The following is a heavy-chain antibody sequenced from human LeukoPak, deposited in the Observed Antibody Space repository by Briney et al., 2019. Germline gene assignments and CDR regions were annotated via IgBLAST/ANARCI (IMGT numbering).Heavy chain of an antibody. V-gene: IGHV3-11*06. CDR2: ITGGSNYM. J-gene: IGHJ4*02. CDR3: ARDPRRRYSSSWYYFDY. D-gene: IGHD6-13*01. CDR1: GFTFSDYY. Sequence: GGSLRLSCAASGFTFSDYYMSWIRQAPGRGLEWVSSITGGSNYMYYRDSVKGRFTISRDNSKNTLYLQMNSLRAEDTAVYYCARDPRRRYSSSWYYFDYWGQGTLVTVSS.